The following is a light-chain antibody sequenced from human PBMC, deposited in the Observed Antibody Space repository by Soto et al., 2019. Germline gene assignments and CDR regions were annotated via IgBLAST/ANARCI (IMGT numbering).Light chain of an antibody. CDR3: SSYRRVSTYV. J-gene: IGLJ1*01. Sequence: QSVLTQPASVSGPPGQSITVSCTGTSSDVGGYNYVSWYQQHPGKAPRLMIYDVTNRPSGVSDRFSGSKSGNTASLTISGLQAEDEADYYCSSYRRVSTYVFGTGTKVTVL. CDR2: DVT. CDR1: SSDVGGYNY. V-gene: IGLV2-14*03.